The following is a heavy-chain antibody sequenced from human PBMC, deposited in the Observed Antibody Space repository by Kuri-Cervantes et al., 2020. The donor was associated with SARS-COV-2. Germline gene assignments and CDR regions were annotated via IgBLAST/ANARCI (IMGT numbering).Heavy chain of an antibody. CDR2: ISSSSSYI. CDR1: GFTFSSYS. D-gene: IGHD2-2*01. CDR3: ANIIVVVPAAISEGAFDI. J-gene: IGHJ3*02. Sequence: ETLSLTFAASGFTFSSYSMNWVRQAPGKGLEWVSSISSSSSYIYYADSVKVRFTISRDNAKNSLYLQMNSLRAEDTVVYYCANIIVVVPAAISEGAFDIWGQGTMVTVSS. V-gene: IGHV3-21*01.